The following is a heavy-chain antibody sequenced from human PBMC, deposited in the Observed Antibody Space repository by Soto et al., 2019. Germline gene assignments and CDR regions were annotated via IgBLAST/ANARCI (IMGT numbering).Heavy chain of an antibody. Sequence: GGSLRLSCEASAFTLTDYYMSWSRQAPGKGLEWLSYISNSGNTIYYADSVKGRFTISRDSAKNSLFLQMNSLRAEDTAVYYCARIGDCGGDCYAFDIWGQGTMVTVS. V-gene: IGHV3-11*01. CDR1: AFTLTDYY. D-gene: IGHD2-21*02. CDR2: ISNSGNTI. J-gene: IGHJ3*02. CDR3: ARIGDCGGDCYAFDI.